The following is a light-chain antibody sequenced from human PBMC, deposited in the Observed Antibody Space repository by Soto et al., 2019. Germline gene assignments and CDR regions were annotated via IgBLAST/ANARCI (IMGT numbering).Light chain of an antibody. V-gene: IGKV1-39*01. CDR3: QQSYSTPIS. CDR2: AAS. J-gene: IGKJ5*01. Sequence: DIQLTQSPSFLSASVGDRFTVTFRASQGISNYLAWYQQRPGKAPKLLIYAASTLQTGVPSRFSGSGSGTDFTLTISSLQPEDFATYYCQQSYSTPISFGQGTRLEIK. CDR1: QGISNY.